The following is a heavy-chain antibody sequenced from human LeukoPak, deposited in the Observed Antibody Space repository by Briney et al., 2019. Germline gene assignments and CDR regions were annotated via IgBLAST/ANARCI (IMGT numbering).Heavy chain of an antibody. D-gene: IGHD6-13*01. Sequence: GGSLRLSCAAFGFTFSSYSMNWVRQAPGKGLEWVSSISSSSYIYYADSVKCRFTISRDNSKNTLDLQMSSLRAEDTAIDYCAKGSAYSTSSPHFDYWGQRTLVIVSS. V-gene: IGHV3-21*04. CDR2: ISSSSYI. CDR3: AKGSAYSTSSPHFDY. CDR1: GFTFSSYS. J-gene: IGHJ4*02.